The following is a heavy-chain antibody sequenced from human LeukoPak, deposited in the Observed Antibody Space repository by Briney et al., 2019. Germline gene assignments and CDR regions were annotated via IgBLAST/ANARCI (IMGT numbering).Heavy chain of an antibody. CDR1: GGSISSYY. CDR2: IYYSGST. D-gene: IGHD6-19*01. V-gene: IGHV4-59*01. CDR3: ARGGSRQWLAGDTFDI. Sequence: SETLSLTCTVSGGSISSYYWSWIRQPPGKGLEWIGYIYYSGSTNYNPSLKSRVTISVDTSKNQFSLKLSSVTAADTAVYYCARGGSRQWLAGDTFDIWGQGTMVTVSP. J-gene: IGHJ3*02.